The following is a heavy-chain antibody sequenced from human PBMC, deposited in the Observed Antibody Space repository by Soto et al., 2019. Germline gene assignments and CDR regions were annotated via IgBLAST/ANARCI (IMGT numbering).Heavy chain of an antibody. CDR1: GPSFSGYC. V-gene: IGHV4-34*01. J-gene: IGHJ6*01. D-gene: IGHD6-6*01. CDR3: ARGLFKRSARHFYYYGMDV. CDR2: INPGGST. Sequence: PSETLSLTCAVSGPSFSGYCWTWVRQPPGKGPEWMGEINPGGSTNYSPSLKSRVTISIDTSKNQVSLTLKSVTAADTAVYYCARGLFKRSARHFYYYGMDVWGQGTSVTV.